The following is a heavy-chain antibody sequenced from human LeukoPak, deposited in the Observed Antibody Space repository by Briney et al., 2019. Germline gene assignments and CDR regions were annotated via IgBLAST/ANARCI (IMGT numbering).Heavy chain of an antibody. D-gene: IGHD3-3*01. CDR3: ARKRGVGVDTNAFDV. J-gene: IGHJ3*01. Sequence: GASAKVSCKASGYTLTDYYLHWVREAPGEGLERMSWINPNSGGTIYAQKFQGRVTVPRDTSISTAYLELSRLRSDDTAVYYCARKRGVGVDTNAFDVWGQGPMVTVSS. CDR2: INPNSGGT. V-gene: IGHV1-2*02. CDR1: GYTLTDYY.